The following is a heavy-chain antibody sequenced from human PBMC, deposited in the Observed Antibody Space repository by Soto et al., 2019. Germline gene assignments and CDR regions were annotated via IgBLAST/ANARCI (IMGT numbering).Heavy chain of an antibody. CDR3: ARSLTLTRFDF. CDR1: GGTMNNYY. J-gene: IGHJ4*02. CDR2: VFHTGNT. Sequence: QVLLQESGPRQVKPSETLSLTCNVSGGTMNNYYGSWIRQPPGKGLEWIGSVFHTGNTYYSPSLKSRVTLSVETSKKQFSLNLRSVTAADTAVYYCARSLTLTRFDFWGRGTQLTVS. V-gene: IGHV4-59*01.